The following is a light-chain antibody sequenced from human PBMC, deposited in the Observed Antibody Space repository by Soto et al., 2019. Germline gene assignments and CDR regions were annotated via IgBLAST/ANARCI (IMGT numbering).Light chain of an antibody. V-gene: IGKV3-11*01. CDR1: LSVNNY. CDR2: DAS. Sequence: EIVLTQSPATLSLSPGERATLSCRASLSVNNYLAWYQQKPGQAPRLLIYDASNRATGITARFSGSGSGTDFSLTISSLEPDDSAVYYCQQRSNWPTFGQGTKLEIK. CDR3: QQRSNWPT. J-gene: IGKJ2*01.